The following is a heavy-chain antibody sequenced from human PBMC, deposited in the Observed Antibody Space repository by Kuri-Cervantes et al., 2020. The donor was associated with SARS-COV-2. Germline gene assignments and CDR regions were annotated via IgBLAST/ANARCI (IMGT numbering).Heavy chain of an antibody. Sequence: SETLSLTCSVSGGSISSYYWSWIRQPPGKGLEWIGNIYFTGNTNYNPALGSRVTISIDTPKNQFSLKLSSVTAADTAMYYCARHDYGDPLTYYYGMDVWGQGTTVTVSS. D-gene: IGHD4-17*01. V-gene: IGHV4-59*01. CDR2: IYFTGNT. CDR3: ARHDYGDPLTYYYGMDV. CDR1: GGSISSYY. J-gene: IGHJ6*02.